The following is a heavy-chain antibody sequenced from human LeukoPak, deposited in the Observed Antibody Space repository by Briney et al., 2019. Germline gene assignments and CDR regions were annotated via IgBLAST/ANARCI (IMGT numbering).Heavy chain of an antibody. J-gene: IGHJ3*02. CDR1: GDTVSSNSAT. D-gene: IGHD3-16*01. V-gene: IGHV6-1*01. CDR3: ARIGHPWGIEDAFDI. Sequence: SQTLSLTCAISGDTVSSNSATWNWIRRSPSRGLEWLGRTYYTSKWYSDYAVSVKSRITINPDTSKNQFSLQLNSVTPEDTAVYYCARIGHPWGIEDAFDIWGQGTMVTVSS. CDR2: TYYTSKWYS.